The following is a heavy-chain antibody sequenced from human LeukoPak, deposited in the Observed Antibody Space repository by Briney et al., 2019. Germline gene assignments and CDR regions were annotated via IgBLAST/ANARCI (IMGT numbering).Heavy chain of an antibody. CDR2: FDPEDGET. CDR1: GYTLTELS. V-gene: IGHV1-24*01. D-gene: IGHD3-10*01. J-gene: IGHJ4*02. Sequence: ASVKVSCKVSGYTLTELSMHWVRQAPGKGLEWMGGFDPEDGETIYAQKFQGRVTMTEDTSTDTAYMELSSLRSEDTAVYYCATAGRFGFGELGIDYWGQGTLVTVSS. CDR3: ATAGRFGFGELGIDY.